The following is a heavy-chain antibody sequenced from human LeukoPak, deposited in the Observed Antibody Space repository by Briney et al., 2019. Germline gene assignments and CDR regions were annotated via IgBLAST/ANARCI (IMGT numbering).Heavy chain of an antibody. CDR1: GYTFTSYG. J-gene: IGHJ3*02. D-gene: IGHD3-22*01. V-gene: IGHV1-18*01. CDR2: ISAYNGNT. Sequence: ASVKVSCKASGYTFTSYGISWVRQAPGQGLEWMGWISAYNGNTNYAQKLQGRVTMTTDTSTSTAYMELRSLRSDDTAVYYCARDASRYYYDSSGYFDAFDIWGQGTMVTVSS. CDR3: ARDASRYYYDSSGYFDAFDI.